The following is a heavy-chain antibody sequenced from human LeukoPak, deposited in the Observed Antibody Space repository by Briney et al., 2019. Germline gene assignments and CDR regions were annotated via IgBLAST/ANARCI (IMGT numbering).Heavy chain of an antibody. Sequence: GGSLRLSCAASGFTFSSYGMHWVRQAPGKGLEWVAVISYDGSNKYYADSVKGRFTISRDNSKNTLYLQMNSLRAEDTAVYYCAKERKLGYCSGGSCYSGLGKNWFDPWGQGTLVTVSS. CDR2: ISYDGSNK. D-gene: IGHD2-15*01. V-gene: IGHV3-30*18. CDR1: GFTFSSYG. CDR3: AKERKLGYCSGGSCYSGLGKNWFDP. J-gene: IGHJ5*02.